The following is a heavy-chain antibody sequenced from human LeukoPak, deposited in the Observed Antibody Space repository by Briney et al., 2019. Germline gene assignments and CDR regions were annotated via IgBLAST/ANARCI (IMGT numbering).Heavy chain of an antibody. CDR3: ARIGPYDYVWGSYLAIFDY. D-gene: IGHD3-16*02. CDR1: GFTFSSYS. CDR2: ISSSSSYI. Sequence: GGSLRLSCAASGFTFSSYSMNWVRQAPGKGLEWVSSISSSSSYIYYADSVKGQFTISRDNAKNSLYLQMNSLRAEDTAVYYCARIGPYDYVWGSYLAIFDYWGQGTLVTVSS. J-gene: IGHJ4*02. V-gene: IGHV3-21*01.